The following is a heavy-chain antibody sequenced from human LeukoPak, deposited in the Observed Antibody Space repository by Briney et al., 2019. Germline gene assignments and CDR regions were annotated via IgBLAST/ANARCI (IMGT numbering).Heavy chain of an antibody. CDR2: IQYDGSNK. CDR1: GFTFSSYG. V-gene: IGHV3-30*02. CDR3: AKTLVGNSHGYGPFDY. Sequence: GGSLRLSCAPSGFTFSSYGMHWVRQAPGKGLEWVAFIQYDGSNKYYADSVKGRFTISRDNSKNTLYVQMNSLRTEDTAVYYCAKTLVGNSHGYGPFDYWGQGTLVTVSS. J-gene: IGHJ4*01. D-gene: IGHD5-18*01.